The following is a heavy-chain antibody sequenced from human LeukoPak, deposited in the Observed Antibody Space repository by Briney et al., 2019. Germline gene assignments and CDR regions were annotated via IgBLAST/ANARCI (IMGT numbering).Heavy chain of an antibody. CDR3: ARDLFYVSGSHPPTEGFDP. D-gene: IGHD3-10*01. J-gene: IGHJ5*02. CDR2: IYSSGNT. V-gene: IGHV4-4*07. CDR1: GGSISSHY. Sequence: SETLSLTCTLSGGSISSHYWSWIRQPAGKGLEWIGCIYSSGNTDYNPSLKSRVSMSLDTCKNQCSLKLTSVSAADTAMYYCARDLFYVSGSHPPTEGFDPWGQGTLVTVSS.